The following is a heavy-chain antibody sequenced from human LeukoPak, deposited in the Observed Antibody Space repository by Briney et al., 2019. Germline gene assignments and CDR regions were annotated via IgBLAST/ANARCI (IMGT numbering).Heavy chain of an antibody. D-gene: IGHD6-19*01. CDR3: ARGGSGWNYYYYYMDV. Sequence: SQTLSLTCTVSGGSISSGSYFWSWIRQPAGKGLEWIGRIYTSGSTNYNPSLKSRVTISVDTSKNQFSLKLSSVTAADTAVYYCARGGSGWNYYYYYMDVWGKGTTVTISS. V-gene: IGHV4-61*02. CDR2: IYTSGST. J-gene: IGHJ6*03. CDR1: GGSISSGSYF.